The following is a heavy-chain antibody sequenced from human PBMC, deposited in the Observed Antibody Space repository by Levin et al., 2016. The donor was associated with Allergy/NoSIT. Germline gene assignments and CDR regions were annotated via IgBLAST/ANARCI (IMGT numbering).Heavy chain of an antibody. CDR3: VGCSGGSCLFNWFAP. CDR2: INSRSSYM. V-gene: IGHV3-21*01. J-gene: IGHJ5*02. CDR1: GFNFSRYS. Sequence: GESLKISCVASGFNFSRYSMAWVRQAPGKGLEWVSSINSRSSYMPYADSVKGRFTISRDNAKNSLYLQINSLRAEDTAVYYCVGCSGGSCLFNWFAPGAREPWSPSPQ. D-gene: IGHD2-15*01.